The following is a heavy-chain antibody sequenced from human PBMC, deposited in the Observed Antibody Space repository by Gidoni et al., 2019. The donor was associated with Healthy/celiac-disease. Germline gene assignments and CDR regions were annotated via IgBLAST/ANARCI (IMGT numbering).Heavy chain of an antibody. J-gene: IGHJ3*02. D-gene: IGHD6-19*01. Sequence: QVQLVASGGGVVQPGRSMRLSCAASGFTFSSDGMHWVRQAPGKGLEWVAVIWYDGSNKYYADSVKGRFTISRDNSKNTLYLQMNSLRAEDTDVYYCARAYSSGWYDAFDIWGQGTMVTVFS. CDR1: GFTFSSDG. CDR3: ARAYSSGWYDAFDI. CDR2: IWYDGSNK. V-gene: IGHV3-33*01.